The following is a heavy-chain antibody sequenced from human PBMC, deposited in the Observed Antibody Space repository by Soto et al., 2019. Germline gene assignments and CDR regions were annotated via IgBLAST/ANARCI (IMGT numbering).Heavy chain of an antibody. Sequence: PGGSLRLSCAASGFTFSSYAMTWVRQAPGKGLEWVSAISGSGGSTYYADSVKGRFTISRDNSKNTLYLQMNSLKTEDTAMYYCTTEGHYYYDISGQKASAMNYWGQGTLVTVSS. V-gene: IGHV3-23*01. CDR2: ISGSGGST. CDR1: GFTFSSYA. CDR3: TTEGHYYYDISGQKASAMNY. J-gene: IGHJ4*02. D-gene: IGHD3-22*01.